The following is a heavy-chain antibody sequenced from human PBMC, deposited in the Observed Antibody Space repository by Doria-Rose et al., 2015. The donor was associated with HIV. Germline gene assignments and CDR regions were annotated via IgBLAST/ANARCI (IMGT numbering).Heavy chain of an antibody. CDR2: ISSSGTT. Sequence: QVQLQESGPGLVRPSQTLSLTCTVSGDSISSGDSFWSWIRQPPGKGPEWIGYISSSGTTYYYPSLRGRLTISLDASKNQFSLNLNPATAADTAVYYCARARNYGFPHFFDFWGQGTLVTVSS. CDR1: GDSISSGDSF. J-gene: IGHJ4*02. V-gene: IGHV4-30-4*01. D-gene: IGHD3-10*01. CDR3: ARARNYGFPHFFDF.